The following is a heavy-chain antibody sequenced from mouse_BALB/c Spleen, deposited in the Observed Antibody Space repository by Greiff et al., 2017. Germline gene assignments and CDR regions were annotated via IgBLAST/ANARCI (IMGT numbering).Heavy chain of an antibody. Sequence: LQESGPELVRPGVSVKISCKGSGYTFTDYAMHWVKQSHAKSLEWIGVISTYYGNTNYNQKFKGKATMTVDKSSSTAYMELARLTSEDSAIYYCARDDRYFFAYWGQGTLVTVSA. CDR1: GYTFTDYA. V-gene: IGHV1-67*01. CDR2: ISTYYGNT. CDR3: ARDDRYFFAY. D-gene: IGHD2-14*01. J-gene: IGHJ3*01.